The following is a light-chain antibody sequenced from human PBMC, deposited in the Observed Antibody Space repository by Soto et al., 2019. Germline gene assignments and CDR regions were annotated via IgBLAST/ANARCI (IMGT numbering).Light chain of an antibody. Sequence: EIVLTQSPATLSLSPGERGTLSCRASESVTHYLAWYQQKPGQAPRLLVYDVSNRAAGIPTRFSGGGSGTDFTLTISNVEPEDFAVYYCQQRSDWPWTFGQGTKVDIK. CDR1: ESVTHY. J-gene: IGKJ1*01. CDR3: QQRSDWPWT. CDR2: DVS. V-gene: IGKV3-11*01.